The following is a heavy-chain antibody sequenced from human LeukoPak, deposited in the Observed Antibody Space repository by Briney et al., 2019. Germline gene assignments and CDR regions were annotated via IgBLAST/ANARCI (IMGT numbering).Heavy chain of an antibody. CDR1: GCSISSYY. D-gene: IGHD6-19*01. J-gene: IGHJ5*02. V-gene: IGHV4-59*01. Sequence: RASETLSLTCTVSGCSISSYYWSWIRQPPGKRLECIGYIYYSGSTNYNPSLKSRVTISVDTSKNQFSLKLSSVTAADTAVYYCARGLGGYSSGWIWFDPWGQGTLVTVSS. CDR3: ARGLGGYSSGWIWFDP. CDR2: IYYSGST.